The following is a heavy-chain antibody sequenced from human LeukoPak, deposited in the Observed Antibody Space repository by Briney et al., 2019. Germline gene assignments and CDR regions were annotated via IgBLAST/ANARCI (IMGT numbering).Heavy chain of an antibody. CDR1: GGTFSSYA. D-gene: IGHD3-10*01. V-gene: IGHV1-69*05. Sequence: GSSVKVSCKASGGTFSSYAISWVRQAPGQGLEWMGGIIPIFGTANYAQKFQGRVTITTDESTSTAYMELSSLRSEDTAVYYCARKFYGSGSYYGFSWFDPWGQGTLVTVSS. CDR2: IIPIFGTA. CDR3: ARKFYGSGSYYGFSWFDP. J-gene: IGHJ5*02.